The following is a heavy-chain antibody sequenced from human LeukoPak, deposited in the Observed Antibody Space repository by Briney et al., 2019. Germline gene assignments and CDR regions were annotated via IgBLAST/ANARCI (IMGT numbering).Heavy chain of an antibody. CDR1: GGSINNYD. D-gene: IGHD1-7*01. V-gene: IGHV4-4*07. Sequence: SETLSLTCTVSGGSINNYDWSWILQPAGKRLEWIGRIHTSGNTNYSPSLKSRVTMSVDTSANQFSVKLTSVTAADTAVYYCATEIGTSRWFDPWGQGTLVTVSS. CDR3: ATEIGTSRWFDP. J-gene: IGHJ5*02. CDR2: IHTSGNT.